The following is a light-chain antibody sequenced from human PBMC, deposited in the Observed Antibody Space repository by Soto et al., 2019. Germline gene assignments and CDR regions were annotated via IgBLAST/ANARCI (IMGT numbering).Light chain of an antibody. Sequence: DIQMTQSTSTLSASVGDRVTVTCRASQNISTWLAWCQQKPGKAPKLLVYDASTLQSGVASRFSGSGSGTEFTLIISGLQPDDSATYYCQQYTNTNNPWMFGQGTKVDI. CDR3: QQYTNTNNPWM. J-gene: IGKJ1*01. CDR2: DAS. CDR1: QNISTW. V-gene: IGKV1-5*01.